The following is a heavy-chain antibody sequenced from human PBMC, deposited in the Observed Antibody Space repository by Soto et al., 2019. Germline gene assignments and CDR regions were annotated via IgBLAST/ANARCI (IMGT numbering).Heavy chain of an antibody. V-gene: IGHV3-23*01. D-gene: IGHD3-16*02. CDR2: ISGSGGST. J-gene: IGHJ4*02. CDR3: AKSEAYYDYIWGSYRYYFDY. CDR1: GFTFSSYA. Sequence: EVQLLESGGGLVQPGGSLRLSCAASGFTFSSYAMSWVRQAPGKGLEWVSAISGSGGSTYYADSVKGRFTISRDNSKNTLYLQMNSLRAEDTAVYYCAKSEAYYDYIWGSYRYYFDYWGQGTLVTVSS.